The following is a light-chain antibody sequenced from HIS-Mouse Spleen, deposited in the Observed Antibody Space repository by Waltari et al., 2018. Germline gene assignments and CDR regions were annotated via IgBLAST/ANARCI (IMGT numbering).Light chain of an antibody. Sequence: QSALTQPASVSGSPGPSSTISCTGTSSHVAGSNVVAWYQQHPGKAPKLMIYEGSKRPSGVSNRFSGSKSGNTASLTISGLQAEDEADYYCCSYAGSSTLFGGGTKLTVL. CDR1: SSHVAGSNV. V-gene: IGLV2-23*01. CDR2: EGS. J-gene: IGLJ2*01. CDR3: CSYAGSSTL.